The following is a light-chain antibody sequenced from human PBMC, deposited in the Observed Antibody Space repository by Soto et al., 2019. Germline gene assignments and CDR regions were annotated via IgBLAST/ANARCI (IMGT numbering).Light chain of an antibody. Sequence: AIQMTQSPSSLSASVGDRVTITCRASQGIGNDLGWYQQKSGKAPKLLIYAASNLQSGVPSRFSGSGSGTDFTLTISGLQPEDVATYYCLQDNNYPLTFGGGTTVDIK. J-gene: IGKJ4*01. V-gene: IGKV1-6*01. CDR3: LQDNNYPLT. CDR1: QGIGND. CDR2: AAS.